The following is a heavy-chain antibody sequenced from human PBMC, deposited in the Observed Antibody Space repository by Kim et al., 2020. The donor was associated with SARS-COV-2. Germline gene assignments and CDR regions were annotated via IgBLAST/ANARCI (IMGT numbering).Heavy chain of an antibody. CDR3: LKGGWGWIWDH. Sequence: GGSLRLSCTTSGVTFTGYAMSWVRQAPGKGLEWVSSIDGSDGPTYYVDSVKGRFTISRDDSKSTLYLWRTSLRADDTAVYYCLKGGWGWIWDHWGQGAHVTVAS. V-gene: IGHV3-23*01. CDR2: IDGSDGPT. CDR1: GVTFTGYA. D-gene: IGHD2-2*03. J-gene: IGHJ4*02.